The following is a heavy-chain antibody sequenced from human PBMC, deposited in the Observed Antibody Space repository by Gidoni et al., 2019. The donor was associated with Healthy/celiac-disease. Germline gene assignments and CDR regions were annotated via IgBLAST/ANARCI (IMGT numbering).Heavy chain of an antibody. Sequence: EVQLVESGGGLVQPGRSLRLSCAASGFTFDHYVMHWVRQAPGKGLEWVSGISWNSGSKGYADSVKGRFTIPRDNAKNSLYLQMNSLRAEDTALYYCAKDSLSTFHSSGWFDYWGQGTLVTVSS. J-gene: IGHJ4*02. CDR1: GFTFDHYV. D-gene: IGHD6-19*01. CDR3: AKDSLSTFHSSGWFDY. CDR2: ISWNSGSK. V-gene: IGHV3-9*01.